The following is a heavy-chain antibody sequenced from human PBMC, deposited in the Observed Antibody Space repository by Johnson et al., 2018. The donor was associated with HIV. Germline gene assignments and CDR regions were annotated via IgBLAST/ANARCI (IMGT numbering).Heavy chain of an antibody. CDR3: ARRWELHSNAFDI. V-gene: IGHV3-30*03. Sequence: QVQLVESGGGVVQPGRSLRLSCAASGFTFSSYGMHCVHQAPGKGLEWVAVISYDGSNKYYADSVKGRFTISRDNAKNSLYLQMNNLRAEDTALYYCARRWELHSNAFDIWGQGTMVTVSS. CDR2: ISYDGSNK. J-gene: IGHJ3*02. CDR1: GFTFSSYG. D-gene: IGHD1-26*01.